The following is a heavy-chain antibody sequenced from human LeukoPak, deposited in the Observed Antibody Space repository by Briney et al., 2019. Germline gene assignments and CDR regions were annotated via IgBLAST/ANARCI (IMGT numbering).Heavy chain of an antibody. V-gene: IGHV1-8*01. J-gene: IGHJ6*03. CDR3: ARGPRQQLLRFLEWSVYYYMDV. CDR1: GYTFTSYD. Sequence: ASVKVSCKASGYTFTSYDINWVQQATGQGLEWMGWMNPNSGNTGYAQKFQGRVTMTRNTSISTAYMELSSLRSEDTAVYYCARGPRQQLLRFLEWSVYYYMDVWGKGTTVTVSS. D-gene: IGHD3-3*01. CDR2: MNPNSGNT.